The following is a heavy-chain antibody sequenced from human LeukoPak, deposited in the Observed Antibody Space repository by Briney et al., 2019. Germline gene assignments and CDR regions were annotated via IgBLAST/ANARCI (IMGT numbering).Heavy chain of an antibody. D-gene: IGHD3-22*01. Sequence: SGPALVKPTQTLTLTCTFSGFSLSTSGMRVSWIRQPPGKALKWLARIEWDDDKFYSTSLKTRLTISKDTSKNQVVLTMTNMDPVDTATYYCARTQYYYDSSGYYFFDYWGQGTLVTVSS. V-gene: IGHV2-70*04. J-gene: IGHJ4*02. CDR3: ARTQYYYDSSGYYFFDY. CDR2: IEWDDDK. CDR1: GFSLSTSGMR.